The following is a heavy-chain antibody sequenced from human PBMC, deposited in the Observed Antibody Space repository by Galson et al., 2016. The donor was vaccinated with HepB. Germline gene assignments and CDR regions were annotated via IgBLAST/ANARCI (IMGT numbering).Heavy chain of an antibody. CDR2: IRNKAYTYAT. J-gene: IGHJ4*02. Sequence: RLSCAASGFTFSDSAMHWVRQASGKGLEWVGRIRNKAYTYATAYAASVKGRFTISRDDSKNTAYLQMNSLKTEDTAVYYCTSAFSTYYDILTGYYTKDYWGQGTLVTVSS. CDR1: GFTFSDSA. V-gene: IGHV3-73*01. CDR3: TSAFSTYYDILTGYYTKDY. D-gene: IGHD3-9*01.